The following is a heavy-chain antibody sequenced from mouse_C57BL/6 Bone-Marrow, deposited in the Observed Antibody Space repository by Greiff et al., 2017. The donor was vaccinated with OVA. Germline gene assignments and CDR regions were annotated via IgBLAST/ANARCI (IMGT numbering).Heavy chain of an antibody. J-gene: IGHJ1*03. V-gene: IGHV5-17*01. CDR3: ARASSYYGSSYWYFDV. CDR1: GFTFSDYG. Sequence: EVMLVESGGALVKPGGSLKLSCAASGFTFSDYGMHWVRQAPEKGLEWVAYISSGSSTIYYADTVKGRFTISRDNAKNTLFLQMTSLRSEDTAMYYCARASSYYGSSYWYFDVWGTGTTVTVSS. D-gene: IGHD1-1*01. CDR2: ISSGSSTI.